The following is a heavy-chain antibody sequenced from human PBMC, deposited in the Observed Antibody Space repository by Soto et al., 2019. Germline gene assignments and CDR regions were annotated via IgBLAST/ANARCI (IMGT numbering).Heavy chain of an antibody. CDR2: VYHTGRT. CDR1: GGSFKSGSYS. Sequence: QVQLQESGPGLVKPSETLSLTCTVSGGSFKSGSYSWSWIRQLPGKGLEWIGYVYHTGRTSYNPSLKSRVSISMDTSKNQFSLNLDSVTAADTAVYFCARDFAYFDSWGQGTLVTVSS. CDR3: ARDFAYFDS. V-gene: IGHV4-61*01. J-gene: IGHJ4*02. D-gene: IGHD3-3*01.